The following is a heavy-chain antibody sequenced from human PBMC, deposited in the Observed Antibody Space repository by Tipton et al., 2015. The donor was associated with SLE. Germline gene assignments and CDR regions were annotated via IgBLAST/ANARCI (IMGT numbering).Heavy chain of an antibody. Sequence: TLSLTCTVSGGSISSSGHYWGWIRQPPGKGLEWIGSIYYSVATHYNPSLKSRGTISADTSKNQFSLRLTSVTAADTAVYYCAKYASGTMFEYWGQGTLVTVSS. CDR3: AKYASGTMFEY. J-gene: IGHJ4*02. V-gene: IGHV4-39*01. D-gene: IGHD3-10*01. CDR2: IYYSVAT. CDR1: GGSISSSGHY.